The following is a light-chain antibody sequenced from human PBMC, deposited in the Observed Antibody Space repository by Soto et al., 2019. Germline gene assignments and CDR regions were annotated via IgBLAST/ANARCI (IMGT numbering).Light chain of an antibody. CDR2: DVT. CDR1: STDVGTNNY. J-gene: IGLJ2*01. Sequence: QSALTQPASVSGSPGQSITISCTGTSTDVGTNNYVSWYQQHPGRAPKVMIYDVTNRPSGVSNRFSGSKSGNTASLTISGLQAEDEADYYCYSPVDGTTVVFGGGTKVTVL. CDR3: YSPVDGTTVV. V-gene: IGLV2-14*01.